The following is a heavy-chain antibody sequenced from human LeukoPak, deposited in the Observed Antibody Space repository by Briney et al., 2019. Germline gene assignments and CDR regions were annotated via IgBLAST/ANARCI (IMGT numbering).Heavy chain of an antibody. CDR1: GYSFTSYL. D-gene: IGHD3-22*01. CDR3: ARAGGPDTAMVYKTYYFDSSGEKPFDY. Sequence: HGESLKISCKGAGYSFTSYLIGWVRQLPVKGLEWMGMIYPGDSDTRYSPSLQGQVTISADKSISTAYLQWSSLKASDTAMYYCARAGGPDTAMVYKTYYFDSSGEKPFDYWGQGTLVTVSS. J-gene: IGHJ4*02. CDR2: IYPGDSDT. V-gene: IGHV5-51*01.